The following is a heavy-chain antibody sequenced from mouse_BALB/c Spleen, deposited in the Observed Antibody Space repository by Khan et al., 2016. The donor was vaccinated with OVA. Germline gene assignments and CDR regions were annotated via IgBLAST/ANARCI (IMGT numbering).Heavy chain of an antibody. CDR2: ISYGGST. D-gene: IGHD1-1*01. J-gene: IGHJ4*01. CDR3: ARKNYYGYAMDY. V-gene: IGHV3-2*02. Sequence: EVKLLESGPGLVKPSQSLSLTCTVTGYSITSDYAWDWIRQFPGNKLEWMGYISYGGSTSYNPSLKSRISITRDTSKNQFFLQLNSVTTEDTATYYCARKNYYGYAMDYGGQGTSVTVSS. CDR1: GYSITSDYA.